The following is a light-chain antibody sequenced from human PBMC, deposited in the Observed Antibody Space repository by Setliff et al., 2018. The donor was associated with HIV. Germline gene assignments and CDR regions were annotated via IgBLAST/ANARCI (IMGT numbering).Light chain of an antibody. V-gene: IGLV1-44*01. CDR2: TNS. Sequence: QSALTQSPSVSGTPGQRVTISCSGSNSNIGTTTVNWYQRLPGAAPKLIIYTNSHRPSGVPDRFSGSKSGTSASLAISGLRSEDEAEYYCASWDDSLKVYVFGSGTKVTV. J-gene: IGLJ1*01. CDR3: ASWDDSLKVYV. CDR1: NSNIGTTT.